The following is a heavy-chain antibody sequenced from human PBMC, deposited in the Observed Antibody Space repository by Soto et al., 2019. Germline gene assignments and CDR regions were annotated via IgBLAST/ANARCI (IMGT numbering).Heavy chain of an antibody. CDR1: GFTFDDYA. CDR2: ISWNSGSI. CDR3: AKEIPSKWFGELTGAFDI. D-gene: IGHD3-10*01. Sequence: GGSLRLSCAASGFTFDDYAMHWVRQAPGKGLEWVSGISWNSGSIGYADSVKGRFTISRDNAKNSLYLQMNSLRAEDTALYYCAKEIPSKWFGELTGAFDIWGQGTMVTVSS. V-gene: IGHV3-9*01. J-gene: IGHJ3*02.